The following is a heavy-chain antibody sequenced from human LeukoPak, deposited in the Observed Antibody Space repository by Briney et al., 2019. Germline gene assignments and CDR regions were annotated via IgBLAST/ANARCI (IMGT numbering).Heavy chain of an antibody. V-gene: IGHV4-59*10. CDR2: IYTSGST. J-gene: IGHJ5*02. D-gene: IGHD3-10*01. Sequence: PSETLSLTCAVYGGSFRGYYWSWIRQPAGKGLEWIGRIYTSGSTNYNPSLKSRVTMSVDTSKNQFSLKLSSVTAADTAVYYCARENSITMVRGGNWFDPWGQGTLVTVSS. CDR3: ARENSITMVRGGNWFDP. CDR1: GGSFRGYY.